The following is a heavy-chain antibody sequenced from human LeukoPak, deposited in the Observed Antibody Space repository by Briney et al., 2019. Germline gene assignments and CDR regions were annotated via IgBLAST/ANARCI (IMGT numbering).Heavy chain of an antibody. D-gene: IGHD2-15*01. CDR3: ARDLVLGGVDAFDI. V-gene: IGHV1-46*01. Sequence: GGSLRLSCAASGFTFSSYWMSWVRQAPGQGLEWMGIINPSGGSTMYAQKFQGRVTMTRDTSTSTVYMELSSLRSEDTAVYYCARDLVLGGVDAFDIWGQGTMVTVSS. CDR2: INPSGGST. J-gene: IGHJ3*02. CDR1: GFTFSSYW.